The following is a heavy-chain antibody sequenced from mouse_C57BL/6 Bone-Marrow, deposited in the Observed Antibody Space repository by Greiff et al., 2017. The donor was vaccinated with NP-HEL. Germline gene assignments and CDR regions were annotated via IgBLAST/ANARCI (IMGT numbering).Heavy chain of an antibody. CDR3: ARHNYYGSRYAMDY. CDR2: ISNGGGST. J-gene: IGHJ4*01. Sequence: DVMLVESGGGLVQPGGSLKLSCAASGFTFSDYYMYWVRQTPEKRLEWVAYISNGGGSTYYPDTVKGRFTISRDNAKNTLYLQMSRLKSEDTAMYYCARHNYYGSRYAMDYWGQGTSVTVSS. D-gene: IGHD1-1*01. V-gene: IGHV5-12*01. CDR1: GFTFSDYY.